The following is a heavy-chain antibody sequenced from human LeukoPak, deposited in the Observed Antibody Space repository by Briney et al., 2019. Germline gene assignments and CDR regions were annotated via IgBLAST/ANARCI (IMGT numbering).Heavy chain of an antibody. V-gene: IGHV4-39*01. CDR2: IYYSGST. J-gene: IGHJ4*02. D-gene: IGHD3-10*01. CDR3: ARRRITMVRGVIRGYYFDY. CDR1: GGSISSYY. Sequence: SETLSLTCTVSGGSISSYYWGWIRQPPGKGLEWIGSIYYSGSTYYNPSLKSRVTISVDTSKNQFSLKLSSVTAADTVVYYCARRRITMVRGVIRGYYFDYWGQGTLVTVSS.